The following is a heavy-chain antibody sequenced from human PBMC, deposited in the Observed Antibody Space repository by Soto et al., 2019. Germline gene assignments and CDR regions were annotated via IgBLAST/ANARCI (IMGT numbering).Heavy chain of an antibody. Sequence: QVQLQESGPGLVKPSQTLSLTCTVSGGSISSGGYYWNWIRQHPGKGLEWIGYIYYSGSTYYNPSLRSRLTISVDTSENQFSLKLSSVTAADTAVYYCASVVLPQGGGTGYFDYWGQGTLVTVSS. CDR3: ASVVLPQGGGTGYFDY. CDR1: GGSISSGGYY. J-gene: IGHJ4*02. CDR2: IYYSGST. D-gene: IGHD2-15*01. V-gene: IGHV4-31*03.